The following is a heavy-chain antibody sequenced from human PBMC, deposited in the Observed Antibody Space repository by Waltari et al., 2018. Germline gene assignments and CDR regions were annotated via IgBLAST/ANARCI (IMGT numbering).Heavy chain of an antibody. V-gene: IGHV4-38-2*02. Sequence: QVQLQESGPGLVKPSETLSLTCTVSGYSISRGYYWGWIRQPPGKGLEWIGSIYHSGSTYYNPSLKSRVTISVDTSKNQFSLKLSSVTAADTAVYYCARGPPGIAAAPMNWFDPWGQGTLVTVSS. D-gene: IGHD6-13*01. CDR1: GYSISRGYY. CDR2: IYHSGST. CDR3: ARGPPGIAAAPMNWFDP. J-gene: IGHJ5*02.